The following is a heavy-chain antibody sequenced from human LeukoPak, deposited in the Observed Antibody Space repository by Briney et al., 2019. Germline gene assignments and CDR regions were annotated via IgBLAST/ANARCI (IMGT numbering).Heavy chain of an antibody. V-gene: IGHV3-66*01. CDR1: GFTVSSNY. J-gene: IGHJ4*02. CDR2: IYSGGST. CDR3: VRWVQGSPGL. Sequence: PGGSLRLSCAASGFTVSSNYMSWVRQALGKGLEWVSVIYSGGSTYYADSVKGRFTISRDNSKNTLYLQLNSLKTEDTAVYYCVRWVQGSPGLWGQGTLVTVSS.